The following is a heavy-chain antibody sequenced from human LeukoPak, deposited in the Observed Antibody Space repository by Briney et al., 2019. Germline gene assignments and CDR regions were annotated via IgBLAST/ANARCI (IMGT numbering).Heavy chain of an antibody. CDR3: ASLYGGNLYSGLDV. J-gene: IGHJ6*02. CDR1: GFTFSSYE. V-gene: IGHV3-48*03. Sequence: GRSLRLSRAASGFTFSSYEMNWVRQAPGKGLEWLSYIRSSGSPIYYADSVKGRFTISRDNGKNSLYLQMDDLRAEDTAVYYRASLYGGNLYSGLDVWGQGTTVTVSS. CDR2: IRSSGSPI. D-gene: IGHD4-23*01.